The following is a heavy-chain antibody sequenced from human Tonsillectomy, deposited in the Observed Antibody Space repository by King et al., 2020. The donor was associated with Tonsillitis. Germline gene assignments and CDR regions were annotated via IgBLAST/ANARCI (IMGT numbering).Heavy chain of an antibody. CDR1: EFTSSHYW. CDR3: TRGGTMHALDV. J-gene: IGHJ6*02. V-gene: IGHV3-74*01. CDR2: IYNDGTKT. Sequence: VQLVESGGGLVQPGGSLRLSCAVSEFTSSHYWMYWVRQAPGEGLVCVSQIYNDGTKTNCADSVKGRFTMSRDNAKNTLYLQMNSLRVEDTAVYYCTRGGTMHALDVWGQGTPVIVSS. D-gene: IGHD1-7*01.